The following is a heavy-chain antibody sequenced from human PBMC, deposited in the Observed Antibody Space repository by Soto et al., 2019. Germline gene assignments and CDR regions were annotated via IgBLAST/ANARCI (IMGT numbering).Heavy chain of an antibody. D-gene: IGHD6-13*01. CDR3: AHSEVEAAAGTFDY. J-gene: IGHJ4*02. V-gene: IGHV2-5*02. Sequence: QITLKESGPTLVKPTQTLTLTCTFSGFSLSTSGVGVGWIRQPPGKALEWLALIYWDDDKRYSPSLKSRLTSTKDTSKNQVVLTMTNMDPVDTATYYCAHSEVEAAAGTFDYWGQGTLVTVSS. CDR1: GFSLSTSGVG. CDR2: IYWDDDK.